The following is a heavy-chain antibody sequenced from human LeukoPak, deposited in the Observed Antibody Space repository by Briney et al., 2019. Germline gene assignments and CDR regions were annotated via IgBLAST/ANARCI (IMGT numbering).Heavy chain of an antibody. CDR1: GFTFSSHA. Sequence: GGSLRLSCAASGFTFSSHAMHCVRQAPGKGLEYVSAVISNGDSTYYANSVKGRFTISRDKSKNTLYLQLGSLRAEDMAVYYCARDPHCGSTSCLSYFDYWGQGTLVTVSS. D-gene: IGHD2-2*01. CDR3: ARDPHCGSTSCLSYFDY. J-gene: IGHJ4*02. V-gene: IGHV3-64*01. CDR2: VISNGDST.